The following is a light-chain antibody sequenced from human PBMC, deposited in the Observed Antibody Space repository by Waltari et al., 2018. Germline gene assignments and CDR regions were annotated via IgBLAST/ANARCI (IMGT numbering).Light chain of an antibody. J-gene: IGLJ3*02. V-gene: IGLV2-23*02. CDR3: CSYAGSHTWV. Sequence: QSALTQPASVSESPGTSITNPSTGTSRDVVHYDLVSWYLHNPGKAPNLILYEVNKRPSGVSNRFSGSKSGNTASLTISGLQAEDEADYFCCSYAGSHTWVFGGGTKVTVL. CDR1: SRDVVHYDL. CDR2: EVN.